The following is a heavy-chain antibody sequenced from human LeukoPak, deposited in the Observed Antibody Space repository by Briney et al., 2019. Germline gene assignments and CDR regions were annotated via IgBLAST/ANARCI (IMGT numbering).Heavy chain of an antibody. D-gene: IGHD2-15*01. CDR3: ARTGSGGDLDI. Sequence: PGGSLRLSCAASGFTVSSNYMSWVRQAPGKGLVWVSRINGDGTSTIYADSVKGRFTISRDNAKSTVHLQMNSLRAEDTAVYYCARTGSGGDLDIWGQGTMVTVSS. CDR2: INGDGTST. CDR1: GFTVSSNY. V-gene: IGHV3-74*01. J-gene: IGHJ3*02.